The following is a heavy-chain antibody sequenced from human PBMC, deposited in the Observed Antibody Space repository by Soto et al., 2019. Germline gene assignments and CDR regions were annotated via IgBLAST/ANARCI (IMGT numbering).Heavy chain of an antibody. CDR3: SSVRVTSGWYL. CDR2: IRSKANNYAT. D-gene: IGHD6-19*01. V-gene: IGHV3-73*01. CDR1: GFTFSGSA. Sequence: GESLKISCAASGFTFSGSAMHWVRQASGKGLEWVDRIRSKANNYATAYSASVKGRFTISRDDSKNTAYLQMNSLKTDDTAVYYCSSVRVTSGWYLWGQGTLVTVSS. J-gene: IGHJ5*02.